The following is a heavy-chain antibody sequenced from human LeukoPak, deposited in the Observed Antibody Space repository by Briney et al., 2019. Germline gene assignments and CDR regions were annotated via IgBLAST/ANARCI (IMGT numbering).Heavy chain of an antibody. Sequence: GGSLRLSCAASGFTFSSYSMNWVRQAPGKGLEGGSSISSSSSYKYYADSVKGGFTISRDNAKNSLYLQMNSLRAEDAAVYFCAKAPVTSCRGAYCYPFDSWGQGTLVTVSS. J-gene: IGHJ4*02. CDR1: GFTFSSYS. CDR2: ISSSSSYK. CDR3: AKAPVTSCRGAYCYPFDS. V-gene: IGHV3-21*04. D-gene: IGHD2-21*01.